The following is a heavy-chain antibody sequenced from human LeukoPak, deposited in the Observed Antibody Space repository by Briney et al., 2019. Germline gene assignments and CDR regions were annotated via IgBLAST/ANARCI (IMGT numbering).Heavy chain of an antibody. D-gene: IGHD3-22*01. CDR1: GGSISRYY. V-gene: IGHV4-4*07. J-gene: IGHJ4*02. CDR2: IYTSGST. CDR3: ASATVAEPYYDSSGYYYHPGYFDY. Sequence: SSETLSLTCTVSGGSISRYYWSWIRQPAGKGLEWIGRIYTSGSTNYNPSPKSRVTMSVDTSKNQFSLKLSSVTAADTAVYYCASATVAEPYYDSSGYYYHPGYFDYWGQGTLVTVSS.